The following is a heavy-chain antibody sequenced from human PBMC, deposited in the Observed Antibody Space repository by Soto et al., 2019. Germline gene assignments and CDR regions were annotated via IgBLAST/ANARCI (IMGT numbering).Heavy chain of an antibody. D-gene: IGHD2-15*01. V-gene: IGHV1-46*01. CDR2: INPRGGST. Sequence: ASVKVSCKASGYTFTSYYMRWLRQSPGQGLEWMGIINPRGGSTSYAQKFQGRVTMTRDTSTSTVYMELSSLRSEDTAVYYCARDRSPAKESPGYCSGGSCFTAYGMDVWGQGTTVTVSS. CDR1: GYTFTSYY. CDR3: ARDRSPAKESPGYCSGGSCFTAYGMDV. J-gene: IGHJ6*02.